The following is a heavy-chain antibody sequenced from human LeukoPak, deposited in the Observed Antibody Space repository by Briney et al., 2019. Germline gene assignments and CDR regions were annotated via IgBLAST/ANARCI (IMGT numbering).Heavy chain of an antibody. D-gene: IGHD3-22*01. CDR2: INHSGST. CDR1: GVSISSSNSY. J-gene: IGHJ4*02. V-gene: IGHV4-39*07. CDR3: ARVRSFLYYYDSSGGRFDY. Sequence: SETLSLTCTVSGVSISSSNSYWGWIRQPPGKGLEWIGEINHSGSTNYNPSLKSRVTISVDTSKNQFSLKLSSVTAADTAVYYCARVRSFLYYYDSSGGRFDYWGQGTLVTVSS.